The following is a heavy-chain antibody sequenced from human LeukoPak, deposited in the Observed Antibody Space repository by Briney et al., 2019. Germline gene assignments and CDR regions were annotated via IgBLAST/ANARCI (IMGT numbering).Heavy chain of an antibody. V-gene: IGHV4-38-2*02. D-gene: IGHD2-15*01. CDR3: ARVVDSTSIDS. CDR1: GYSIISDYF. CDR2: IFYSGSG. Sequence: SETLSLTCTVSGYSIISDYFWGWVRQPPGKGPEWIGSIFYSGSGYYNPSLKSRGTISVDPSKNQFSLKLTSVTAAETAVYYCARVVDSTSIDSWGQGTLVTVSS. J-gene: IGHJ4*02.